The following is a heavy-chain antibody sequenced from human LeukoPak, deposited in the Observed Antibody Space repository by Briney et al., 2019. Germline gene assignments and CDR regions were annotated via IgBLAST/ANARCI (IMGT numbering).Heavy chain of an antibody. D-gene: IGHD6-13*01. CDR2: LKEDGTEE. J-gene: IGHJ6*02. V-gene: IGHV3-7*01. CDR3: ARGGMKRLDV. Sequence: GGSLRLSCAASGFAFSRTTMSWVRQASGKGPEWVAKLKEDGTEESYVDSVKGRFTISRDNAKYSLHLQMNSLRAEDTAVYYCARGGMKRLDVWGQGTTVTVS. CDR1: GFAFSRTT.